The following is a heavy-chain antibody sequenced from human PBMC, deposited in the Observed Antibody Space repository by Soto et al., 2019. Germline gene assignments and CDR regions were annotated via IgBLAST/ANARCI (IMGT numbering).Heavy chain of an antibody. CDR3: ARRYGWLYFDY. Sequence: SETLSLTCTVSGDSISSSNYFWGWIRQPPGKGLEWIGTISYSGSTYYNPSLKSRVTISVDTSKNQFSLRLISVTAADTALYYCARRYGWLYFDYWGQGSLVT. V-gene: IGHV4-39*01. D-gene: IGHD6-19*01. CDR1: GDSISSSNYF. J-gene: IGHJ4*02. CDR2: ISYSGST.